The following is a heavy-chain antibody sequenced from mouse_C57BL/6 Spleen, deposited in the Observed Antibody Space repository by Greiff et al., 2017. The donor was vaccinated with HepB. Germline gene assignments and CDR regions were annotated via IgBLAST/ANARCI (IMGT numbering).Heavy chain of an antibody. CDR1: GYTFTSYW. CDR3: ANYYGSSYGFMDY. V-gene: IGHV1-59*01. CDR2: IDPSDSYT. Sequence: VQLQQPGAELVRPGTSVKLSCKASGYTFTSYWMHWVKQRPGQGLEWIGVIDPSDSYTNYNQKFKGKATLTVDTSSSTAYMQLSSLTSEDSAVYYCANYYGSSYGFMDYWGQGTSVTVSA. J-gene: IGHJ4*01. D-gene: IGHD1-1*01.